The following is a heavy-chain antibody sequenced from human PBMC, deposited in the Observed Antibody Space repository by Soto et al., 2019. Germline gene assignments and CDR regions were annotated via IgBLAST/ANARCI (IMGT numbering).Heavy chain of an antibody. CDR1: GFIFENFG. CDR3: AKNQGVELVPLATVDWFDP. D-gene: IGHD1-26*01. CDR2: ISGSGFKK. V-gene: IGHV3-23*01. Sequence: GGSLRLSGAASGFIFENFGMSWVRQAPGKGLEWISSISGSGFKKYYADSVKGRFTISRDNSKSTVYLELNNLSAEDTAVYHCAKNQGVELVPLATVDWFDPWGQGSVVTVSS. J-gene: IGHJ5*02.